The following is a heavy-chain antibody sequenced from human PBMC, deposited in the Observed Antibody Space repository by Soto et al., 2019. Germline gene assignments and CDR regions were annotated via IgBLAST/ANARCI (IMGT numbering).Heavy chain of an antibody. D-gene: IGHD3-16*01. V-gene: IGHV1-2*02. CDR3: ATLGAGAFDN. CDR2: INPNSGAT. J-gene: IGHJ4*02. CDR1: GYTFTDFY. Sequence: ASVNVSCKPSGYTFTDFYIHWVRQAPGQGLEGMGWINPNSGATNYAQKFQGRVTMTRVTSIRTAYMELSRLRTDDTAVYYCATLGAGAFDNWGQGSQVTVSS.